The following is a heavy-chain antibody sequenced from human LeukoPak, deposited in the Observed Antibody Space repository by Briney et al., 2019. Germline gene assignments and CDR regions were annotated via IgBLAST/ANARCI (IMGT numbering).Heavy chain of an antibody. D-gene: IGHD1-14*01. CDR3: ARFPGHLRRYFDS. Sequence: SGGSLTLCCLDSYISVSRHYMSWVLLVPGMKLEKHYARYSGAKAYYADSVEGRFTIARDNSKNTLYLQMNSLRAEETAVYYCARFPGHLRRYFDSWGQGTLVIISS. J-gene: IGHJ4*02. V-gene: IGHV3-53*01. CDR2: RYSGAKA. CDR1: YISVSRHY.